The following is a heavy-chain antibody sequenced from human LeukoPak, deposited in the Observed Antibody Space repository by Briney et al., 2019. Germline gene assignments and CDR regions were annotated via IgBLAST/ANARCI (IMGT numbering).Heavy chain of an antibody. Sequence: GGSLRLSCAASGFTFSSYRMIRLRQAPGKGLEWVTNIKQDGSEKYYVDSVKGRFTISRDNAKNSLYLQMNSLRAEDTAVYYCARVDSSGWGYYYYYGMDVWGQGTLVTVSS. V-gene: IGHV3-7*01. CDR2: IKQDGSEK. CDR1: GFTFSSYR. CDR3: ARVDSSGWGYYYYYGMDV. J-gene: IGHJ6*02. D-gene: IGHD6-19*01.